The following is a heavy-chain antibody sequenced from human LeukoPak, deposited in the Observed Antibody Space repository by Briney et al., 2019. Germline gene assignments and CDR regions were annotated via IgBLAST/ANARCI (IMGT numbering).Heavy chain of an antibody. Sequence: GVSLKISGQGSSYSFTSYWIGWVGQMSGEGLEWMGIIYPGNSDTRYSPSFQGQVTISADKSISTAYLQWSSLKASDTAMYYCARHTRDFVDYWGQGTLVTASS. CDR3: ARHTRDFVDY. J-gene: IGHJ4*02. CDR1: SYSFTSYW. CDR2: IYPGNSDT. D-gene: IGHD3-3*01. V-gene: IGHV5-51*01.